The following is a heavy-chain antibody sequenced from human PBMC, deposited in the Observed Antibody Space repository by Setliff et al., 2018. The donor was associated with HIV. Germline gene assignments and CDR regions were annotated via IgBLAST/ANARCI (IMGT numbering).Heavy chain of an antibody. D-gene: IGHD1-1*01. V-gene: IGHV3-30*02. Sequence: PGGSLRLSCAASGFTFSSYGMHWVRRAPGKGLEWVALIWYDGTNRYYADSVKGRFTISRDSSKNTLYLQVNGLRPDDTGVYYCASARIPTGGTSTSFDYWGQGTQVTAPQ. CDR2: IWYDGTNR. CDR1: GFTFSSYG. J-gene: IGHJ4*02. CDR3: ASARIPTGGTSTSFDY.